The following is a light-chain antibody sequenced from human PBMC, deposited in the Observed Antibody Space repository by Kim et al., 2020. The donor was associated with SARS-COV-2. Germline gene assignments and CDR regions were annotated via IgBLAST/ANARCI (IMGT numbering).Light chain of an antibody. V-gene: IGLV3-25*03. CDR3: QSADSSGTYLWV. J-gene: IGLJ3*02. Sequence: PGHTARITCSGDALPKQYAYWYQQKPGQAPVLVIYKDSERPSGIPERFSGSSSGTTVTLTISGVQAEDEADYYCQSADSSGTYLWVFGGGTQLTVL. CDR1: ALPKQY. CDR2: KDS.